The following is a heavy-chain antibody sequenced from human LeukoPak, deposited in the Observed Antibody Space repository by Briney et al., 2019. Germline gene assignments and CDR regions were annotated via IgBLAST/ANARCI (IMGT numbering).Heavy chain of an antibody. V-gene: IGHV1-18*01. CDR3: ARAGWWEIPRYAFDI. CDR1: GYTFSSHG. D-gene: IGHD1-26*01. CDR2: ISVYNGHT. Sequence: GASVKVSCKASGYTFSSHGISWVRQAPGQGLEWMGWISVYNGHTNYAQKLQGRVTMTTDTSTSTAYMELRSLRSDDTAVYYCARAGWWEIPRYAFDIWGQGTMVTVSS. J-gene: IGHJ3*02.